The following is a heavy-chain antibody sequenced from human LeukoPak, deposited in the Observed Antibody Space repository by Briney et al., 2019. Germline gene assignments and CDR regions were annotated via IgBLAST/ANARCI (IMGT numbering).Heavy chain of an antibody. V-gene: IGHV1-8*01. CDR3: ARGVAAAGRNWFDP. D-gene: IGHD6-13*01. CDR1: GYTLTSYD. Sequence: ASVKVSCKASGYTLTSYDINWVRQATGQGLEWMGWMNPNSGNTGYAQKFQGRVTMTRNTSISTAYMELSSLRSEDTAVYYCARGVAAAGRNWFDPWGQGTLVTVSS. J-gene: IGHJ5*02. CDR2: MNPNSGNT.